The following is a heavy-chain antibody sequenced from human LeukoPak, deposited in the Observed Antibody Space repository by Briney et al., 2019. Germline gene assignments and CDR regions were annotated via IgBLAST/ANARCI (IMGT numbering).Heavy chain of an antibody. J-gene: IGHJ4*02. CDR2: INPNSGGT. D-gene: IGHD5-18*01. CDR1: GYTFTGYY. Sequence: ASVKVSCKASGYTFTGYYMHWVRQAPGQGLEWMGWINPNSGGTNYAQKFQGRVTMTRDTSISTAYMELSRLRTDDTAVEYCAREADVETAMVTDYGGQGTLVTVSS. V-gene: IGHV1-2*02. CDR3: AREADVETAMVTDY.